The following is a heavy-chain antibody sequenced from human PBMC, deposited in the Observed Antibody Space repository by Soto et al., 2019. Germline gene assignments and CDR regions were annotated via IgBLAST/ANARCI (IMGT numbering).Heavy chain of an antibody. V-gene: IGHV4-59*08. CDR3: VRHGLLDDAFVI. CDR1: GGSISSDY. J-gene: IGHJ3*02. D-gene: IGHD2-15*01. Sequence: QVQLQETGTGLVKPSETLSLTCTVSGGSISSDYWSWIRQPPGKGLERIGYVYYSGSTNYNPSLKIRDTLAIETSKTHFSLKLSSVTAADTAVYYCVRHGLLDDAFVIWGQGTIVTVSS. CDR2: VYYSGST.